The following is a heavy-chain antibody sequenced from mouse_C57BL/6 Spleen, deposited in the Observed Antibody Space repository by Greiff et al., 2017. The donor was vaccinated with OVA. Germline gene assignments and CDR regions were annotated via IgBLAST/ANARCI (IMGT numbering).Heavy chain of an antibody. CDR2: IHPNSGST. CDR1: GYTFTSYW. J-gene: IGHJ3*01. D-gene: IGHD2-1*01. CDR3: ASYGIPFAY. Sequence: VKLMEPGAELVKPGASVKLSCKASGYTFTSYWMHWVKQRPGQGLEWIGMIHPNSGSTNYNEKFKSKATLTVDKSSSTAYMQLSSLTSEDSAVYYCASYGIPFAYWGQGTLVTVSA. V-gene: IGHV1-64*01.